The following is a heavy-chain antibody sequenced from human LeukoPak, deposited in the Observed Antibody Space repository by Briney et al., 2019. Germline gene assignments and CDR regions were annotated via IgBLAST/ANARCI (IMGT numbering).Heavy chain of an antibody. Sequence: GGSLTLSCAASGFTFSSYGMHWVRQAPAKGLEWVAVISYDGSNKYYADSVKGRFTISRDNSKNTLYLQMNSLRAEDTAVYYCSKVSSSWYPDFDYWGQGTLVTVSS. CDR3: SKVSSSWYPDFDY. CDR2: ISYDGSNK. CDR1: GFTFSSYG. V-gene: IGHV3-30*18. J-gene: IGHJ4*02. D-gene: IGHD6-13*01.